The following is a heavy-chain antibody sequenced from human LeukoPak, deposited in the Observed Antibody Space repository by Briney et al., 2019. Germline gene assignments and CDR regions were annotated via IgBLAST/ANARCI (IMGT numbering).Heavy chain of an antibody. J-gene: IGHJ5*02. V-gene: IGHV3-66*01. CDR1: GFTVSSNY. CDR3: ARDPQRHHWFDP. CDR2: TYSGGGT. Sequence: GGSLRLSCAASGFTVSSNYMSWVRQAPGKGLEWVSVTYSGGGTYYADSVKGRFTISRDNSKNTVYLQMNNLRVEDTALYYCARDPQRHHWFDPWGQGTLVTVSS.